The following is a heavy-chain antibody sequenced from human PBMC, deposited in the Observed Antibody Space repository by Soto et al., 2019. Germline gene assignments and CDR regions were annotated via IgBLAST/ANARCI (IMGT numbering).Heavy chain of an antibody. CDR2: IYYSGST. Sequence: SETLSLTCTVSGGSISSYYWSWIRQPPGKGLEWIGYIYYSGSTNYNPSLKSRVTISVDTSKNQFSLKLSSVTAADTAVYYCARRGGDGVPYYFDYWGQGTLVTVSS. V-gene: IGHV4-59*01. J-gene: IGHJ4*02. CDR1: GGSISSYY. CDR3: ARRGGDGVPYYFDY. D-gene: IGHD3-10*01.